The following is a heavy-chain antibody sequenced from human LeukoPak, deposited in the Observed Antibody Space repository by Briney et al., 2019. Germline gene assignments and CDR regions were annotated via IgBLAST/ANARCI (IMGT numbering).Heavy chain of an antibody. V-gene: IGHV4-59*08. CDR1: SGSISSYY. CDR2: IYYSGDP. Sequence: SETLSLTCTVSSGSISSYYWSWIRQPPGKGLEWIGQIYYSGDPRYNPSLKSRVTISVDKSKNQFSLGPKSVNAESTGLYYWAGNGTGLKAFNCRGQGAMV. J-gene: IGHJ3*01. D-gene: IGHD1-14*01. CDR3: AGNGTGLKAFNC.